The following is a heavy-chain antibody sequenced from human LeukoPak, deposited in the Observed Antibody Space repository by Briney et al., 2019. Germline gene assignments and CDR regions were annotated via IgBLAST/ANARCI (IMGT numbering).Heavy chain of an antibody. D-gene: IGHD3-9*01. CDR1: GGSISSYY. V-gene: IGHV4-4*07. J-gene: IGHJ6*02. CDR3: ASIYDILTGSYGMDV. Sequence: SETLSLTCTVSGGSISSYYWGWFRQPPGKGLEWIGRIYTSGSTNYNPSLKSRVTMSVDTSKNQFSLKLSSVTAADTAVYYCASIYDILTGSYGMDVWGQGTTVTVSS. CDR2: IYTSGST.